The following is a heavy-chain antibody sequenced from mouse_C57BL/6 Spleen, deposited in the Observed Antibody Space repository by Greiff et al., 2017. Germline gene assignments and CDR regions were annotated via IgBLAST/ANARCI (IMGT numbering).Heavy chain of an antibody. V-gene: IGHV5-16*01. CDR1: GFTFSDYY. D-gene: IGHD2-1*01. Sequence: EVKLVESEGGLVQPGSSMKLSCTASGFTFSDYYMAWVRPVPEKGLEWVAHINYDGSSTYYLDSLKSRFIISRDNAKNILYLQMSSLKSEDTATYYCARESYDGNWYFDVWGTGTTVTVSS. CDR2: INYDGSST. CDR3: ARESYDGNWYFDV. J-gene: IGHJ1*03.